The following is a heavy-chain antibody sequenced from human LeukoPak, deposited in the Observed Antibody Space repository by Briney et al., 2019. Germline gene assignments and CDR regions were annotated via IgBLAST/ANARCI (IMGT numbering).Heavy chain of an antibody. CDR1: GFTFSSYS. D-gene: IGHD6-13*01. CDR2: ISSSSSYI. Sequence: GGSLRLSCAASGFTFSSYSMNWVRQAPGKGLEWVSSISSSSSYIYYADSVKGRFTISRDNAKNSLYLQMNSLRAEDTAVYYCARDLSGSSWYGQGYYYYGMDVWGQGTTVTVSS. CDR3: ARDLSGSSWYGQGYYYYGMDV. V-gene: IGHV3-21*01. J-gene: IGHJ6*02.